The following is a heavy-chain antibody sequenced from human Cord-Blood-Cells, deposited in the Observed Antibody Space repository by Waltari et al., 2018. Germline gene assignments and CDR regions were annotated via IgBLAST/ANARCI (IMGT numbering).Heavy chain of an antibody. J-gene: IGHJ4*02. CDR3: AKDRFSWKGDFQDY. V-gene: IGHV3-23*04. Sequence: EVQLVESGGGLVQPGGSLRHSCAASGFTFRSYAMRWVRQAPGKGLDWVSAISGSGGSTSYADSVKGRFTISRDNSKNTLYLQMNSLRAEDTAVYYCAKDRFSWKGDFQDYWGQGTLVTVSS. CDR2: ISGSGGST. CDR1: GFTFRSYA. D-gene: IGHD2-21*01.